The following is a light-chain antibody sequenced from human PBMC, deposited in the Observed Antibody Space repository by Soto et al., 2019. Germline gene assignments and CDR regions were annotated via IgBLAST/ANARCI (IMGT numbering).Light chain of an antibody. V-gene: IGLV2-14*03. J-gene: IGLJ2*01. CDR1: TSDIGGYNY. CDR2: DVG. Sequence: QSVLTQPASVSGSPVQSITISCTGSTSDIGGYNYVSWYQQHPGKAPKLLIYDVGYRPSGISDRFSGSKSGNTASLTISGLQPEDEADYYCSSYGASSTLFGGGTKVTVL. CDR3: SSYGASSTL.